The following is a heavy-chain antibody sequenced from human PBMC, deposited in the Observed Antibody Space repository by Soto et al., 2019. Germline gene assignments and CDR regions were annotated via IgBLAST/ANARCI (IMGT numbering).Heavy chain of an antibody. V-gene: IGHV3-74*01. D-gene: IGHD1-26*01. Sequence: EVQLVESGGGLVQPGESLRLSCAASGFTFSYYWMHWVRQAPGKGLVWVSRIHSDGSSTTYAYSVKGRFTISRDNARNTVYLQMNSLRVEDTAVYYCARGDRGAFDIWGQGTVVTVSS. CDR3: ARGDRGAFDI. CDR1: GFTFSYYW. CDR2: IHSDGSST. J-gene: IGHJ3*02.